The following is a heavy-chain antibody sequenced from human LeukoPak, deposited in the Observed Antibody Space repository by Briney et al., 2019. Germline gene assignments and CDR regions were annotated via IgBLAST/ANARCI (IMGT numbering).Heavy chain of an antibody. Sequence: GGSLRLSCVASGFTVSSNYMSWVRQAPGKGLEWVSVIYSGGSTYYADSVKGRFTISRDKSKNTLSLQMNSLRAEDTAVYYCAQQVGYCSSGSCYFTYWGQGTLVTVSS. J-gene: IGHJ1*01. CDR1: GFTVSSNY. CDR3: AQQVGYCSSGSCYFTY. V-gene: IGHV3-53*01. CDR2: IYSGGST. D-gene: IGHD2-15*01.